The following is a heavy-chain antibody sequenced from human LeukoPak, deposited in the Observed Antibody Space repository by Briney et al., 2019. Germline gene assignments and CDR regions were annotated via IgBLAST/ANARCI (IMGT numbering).Heavy chain of an antibody. CDR3: ARDQDIVVVPAYYYYGMDV. J-gene: IGHJ6*02. CDR2: INPNSGGT. Sequence: ASVKVSCKASGYTFTGYYMHWVRQAPGQGLEWMGWINPNSGGTNYAQKFQGRVTMTRDTSISTAYMELRSLRSDDTAVYYCARDQDIVVVPAYYYYGMDVWGQGTTVTVSS. V-gene: IGHV1-2*02. D-gene: IGHD2-2*01. CDR1: GYTFTGYY.